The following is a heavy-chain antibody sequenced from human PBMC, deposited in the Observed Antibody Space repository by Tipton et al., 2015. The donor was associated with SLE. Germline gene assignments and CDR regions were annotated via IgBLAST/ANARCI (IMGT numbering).Heavy chain of an antibody. CDR3: ARVTGRSSDWFDP. CDR2: IYYSGST. CDR1: GGSISSHY. Sequence: GLVKPSETLSLTCTVSGGSISSHYWSWIRQPPGKGLEWIGYIYYSGSTNYNPSLKSRVTISVDTSKNQFSLKLSSVTAADTAVYYCARVTGRSSDWFDPWGQGTLVTVSS. V-gene: IGHV4-59*11. J-gene: IGHJ5*02. D-gene: IGHD3-10*01.